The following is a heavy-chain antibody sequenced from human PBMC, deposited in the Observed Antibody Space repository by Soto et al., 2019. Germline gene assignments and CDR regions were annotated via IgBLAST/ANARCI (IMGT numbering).Heavy chain of an antibody. J-gene: IGHJ4*02. CDR3: ARGMAYGDYHFDY. V-gene: IGHV4-31*03. CDR1: GGSISSGGYY. CDR2: IYYSGST. D-gene: IGHD4-17*01. Sequence: QVQLQESGPGLVKPSQTLSLTCTVSGGSISSGGYYWSWIRQHPGKGLEWIGYIYYSGSTYYNPSLTSRVXXSXTXXKNQFSLQLRSVTAAGTAVYYCARGMAYGDYHFDYWGQGPLVTVSS.